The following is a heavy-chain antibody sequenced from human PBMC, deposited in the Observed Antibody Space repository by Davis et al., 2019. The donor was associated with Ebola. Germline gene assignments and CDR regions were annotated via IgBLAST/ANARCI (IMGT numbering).Heavy chain of an antibody. J-gene: IGHJ4*02. Sequence: GESLKISCKGSGHSFGSQWIGWVRQVPGKGLEWMGIIHPSDSDTRYSPSFQGQVTFSVDKSDNTAYLHWSTLKASDTATYYCARPIPDCTPGVCNYFFDNWGQGTLVTVSA. V-gene: IGHV5-51*01. D-gene: IGHD2-8*01. CDR1: GHSFGSQW. CDR2: IHPSDSDT. CDR3: ARPIPDCTPGVCNYFFDN.